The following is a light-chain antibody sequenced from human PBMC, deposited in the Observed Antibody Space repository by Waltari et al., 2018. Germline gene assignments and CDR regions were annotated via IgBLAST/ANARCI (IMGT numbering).Light chain of an antibody. CDR1: QSVNNY. CDR2: GSS. Sequence: EIVLTQSPGTLSLSPGERATLSCRASQSVNNYLAWFQQKPGQAPRLLIHGSSSRATGIPDRISGSGSGTDFTRTISGLEPQDFAVYYCQQYSSSPLTFGPGTKVDIK. J-gene: IGKJ3*01. V-gene: IGKV3-20*01. CDR3: QQYSSSPLT.